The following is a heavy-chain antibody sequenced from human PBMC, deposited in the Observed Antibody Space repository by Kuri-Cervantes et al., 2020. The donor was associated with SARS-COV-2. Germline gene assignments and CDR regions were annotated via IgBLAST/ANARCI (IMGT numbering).Heavy chain of an antibody. V-gene: IGHV3-30*04. J-gene: IGHJ4*02. Sequence: GESLKISCAASGFTFSSYAMHWVRQAPGKGLEWVAIISYDGSNKYSADSVKGRFTLSRDNSNNMLYLQMNSLRAEDTAVYYCARGRNYYDSSGQSYWGQGTLVTVSS. CDR2: ISYDGSNK. CDR1: GFTFSSYA. D-gene: IGHD3-22*01. CDR3: ARGRNYYDSSGQSY.